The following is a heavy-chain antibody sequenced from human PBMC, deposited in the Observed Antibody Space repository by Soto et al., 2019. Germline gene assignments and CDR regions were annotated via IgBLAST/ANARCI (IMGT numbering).Heavy chain of an antibody. CDR2: INPNSGGT. D-gene: IGHD5-18*01. Sequence: ASVKVSCKASGYTFTGYYMHWVRQAPGQGLEWMGWINPNSGGTNYAQKFQGRVTMTRDTSISTAYMELSRLRSDDTAVYYCTTAIVDTAMVNFSYYTGMEVWGQGTTVTVSS. CDR1: GYTFTGYY. J-gene: IGHJ6*02. CDR3: TTAIVDTAMVNFSYYTGMEV. V-gene: IGHV1-2*02.